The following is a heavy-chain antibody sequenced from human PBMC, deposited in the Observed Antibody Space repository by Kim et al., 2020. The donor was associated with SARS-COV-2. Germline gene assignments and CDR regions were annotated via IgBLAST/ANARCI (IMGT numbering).Heavy chain of an antibody. D-gene: IGHD6-19*01. CDR3: SRARYGSGRDYYFDY. J-gene: IGHJ4*02. CDR2: ISHSGST. V-gene: IGHV4-34*01. Sequence: SETLSLTCAVYVGTFSGYYWTWIRQPPGRGLEWIGEISHSGSTNYNPYLTRRVTISVDTSKNQFSLKLNSVTAADRGVYFCSRARYGSGRDYYFDYWGRG. CDR1: VGTFSGYY.